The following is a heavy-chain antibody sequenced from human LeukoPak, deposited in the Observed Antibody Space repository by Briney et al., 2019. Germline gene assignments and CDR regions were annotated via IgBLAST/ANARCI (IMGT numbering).Heavy chain of an antibody. D-gene: IGHD2-2*01. CDR2: ISGSGGST. V-gene: IGHV3-23*01. J-gene: IGHJ4*02. CDR1: GFTFSSYA. CDR3: ARAKQYCSSTSCPSGY. Sequence: GGSLRLSCAASGFTFSSYAMSWVRQAPGKGLEWVSAISGSGGSTYYADSVKGRFTISRDNAKNSLYLQMNSLRAEDTAVYYCARAKQYCSSTSCPSGYWGQGTLVTVSS.